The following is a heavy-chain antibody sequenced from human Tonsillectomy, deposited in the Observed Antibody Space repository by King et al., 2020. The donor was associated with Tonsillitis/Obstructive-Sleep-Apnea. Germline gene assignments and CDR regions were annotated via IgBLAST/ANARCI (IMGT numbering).Heavy chain of an antibody. Sequence: QLVQSGSELKKPGASVKVSCKASGYTFSSYAMNWVRQAPGQGLEWMGWINTNTGNPTYAQGFTGQFVFSLDTSVSTAYLQISSLKAEDTAVYYCARALPITDFWSGYSDYYYMDVCGKGTTVTVSS. CDR2: INTNTGNP. CDR3: ARALPITDFWSGYSDYYYMDV. V-gene: IGHV7-4-1*02. CDR1: GYTFSSYA. J-gene: IGHJ6*03. D-gene: IGHD3-3*01.